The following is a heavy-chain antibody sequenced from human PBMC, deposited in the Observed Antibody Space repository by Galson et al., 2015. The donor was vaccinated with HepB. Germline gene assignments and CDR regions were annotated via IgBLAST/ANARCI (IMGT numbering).Heavy chain of an antibody. D-gene: IGHD6-13*01. CDR3: AKVGAAAGTNNYYYMDV. Sequence: SLRLSCAASGFTFSSYAMSWVRQAPGKGLEWVSAISGSGGSTYYADSVKGRFTISRDNSKNTLYLQMNSLRAEDTAVYYCAKVGAAAGTNNYYYMDVWGKGTTVTVSS. CDR2: ISGSGGST. J-gene: IGHJ6*03. V-gene: IGHV3-23*01. CDR1: GFTFSSYA.